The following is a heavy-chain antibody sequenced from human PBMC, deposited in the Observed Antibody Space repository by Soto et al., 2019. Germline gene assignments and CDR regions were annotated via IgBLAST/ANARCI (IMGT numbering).Heavy chain of an antibody. CDR2: IYPGDSDT. J-gene: IGHJ6*02. CDR3: ARDRRWSALSVSYYYYGMDV. D-gene: IGHD2-8*01. Sequence: GESLKISCKGSGYSFTSYWIGWVRQMPGKGLEWLGIIYPGDSDTRYNPSLKSRVTISVDTSKNQFSLKLSSVTAADTAVYYCARDRRWSALSVSYYYYGMDVWGQGTTVTVSS. CDR1: GYSFTSYW. V-gene: IGHV5-51*06.